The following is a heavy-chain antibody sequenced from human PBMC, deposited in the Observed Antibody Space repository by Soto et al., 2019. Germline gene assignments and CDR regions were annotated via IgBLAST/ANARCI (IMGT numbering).Heavy chain of an antibody. D-gene: IGHD6-19*01. Sequence: QVQLQQWGAGLLKPSETLSLTCAVYGGSFSGYYWSWIRQPPGKGLEWIGEINHSGSTNYNPSLKRRVTASIDTSKNQFSLKLSSVTAADTALYYCARVVAVAGTGSDYYYGMDVWGQGTTVTVSS. V-gene: IGHV4-34*01. CDR3: ARVVAVAGTGSDYYYGMDV. CDR1: GGSFSGYY. CDR2: INHSGST. J-gene: IGHJ6*02.